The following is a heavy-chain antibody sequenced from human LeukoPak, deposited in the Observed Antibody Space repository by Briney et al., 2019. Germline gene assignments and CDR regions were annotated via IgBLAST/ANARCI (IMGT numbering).Heavy chain of an antibody. D-gene: IGHD3-22*01. Sequence: SVKVSCKASGGTFSSYAISRVRQAPGQGLEWMGGIIPIFGTANYAQKFQGRVTITTDESTSTAYMELSSLRSEDTAVYYCAETPFVGSSGYYYYFDYWGQGTLVTVSS. CDR3: AETPFVGSSGYYYYFDY. V-gene: IGHV1-69*05. CDR2: IIPIFGTA. J-gene: IGHJ4*02. CDR1: GGTFSSYA.